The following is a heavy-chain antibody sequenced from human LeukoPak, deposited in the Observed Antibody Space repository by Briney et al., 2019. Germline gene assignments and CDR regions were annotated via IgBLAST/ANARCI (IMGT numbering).Heavy chain of an antibody. D-gene: IGHD3-10*01. V-gene: IGHV6-1*01. CDR3: TRRRGSGSYYFDY. CDR1: GDSVSSNSVT. CDR2: TYYRSKWYN. Sequence: SQTLSLTCAISGDSVSSNSVTWNWIRQPPSRGLEWLGRTYYRSKWYNDYAVSVKSRITINADTSKNQFSLQLNSVTPEDTAVYYCTRRRGSGSYYFDYWGQGTLVTVSS. J-gene: IGHJ4*02.